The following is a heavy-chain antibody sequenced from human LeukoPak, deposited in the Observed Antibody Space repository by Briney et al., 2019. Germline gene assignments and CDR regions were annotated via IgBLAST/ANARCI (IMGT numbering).Heavy chain of an antibody. V-gene: IGHV4-59*08. CDR3: ATIAGSSSY. J-gene: IGHJ4*02. CDR2: IYYTGST. Sequence: PSETLSLTCTVSGGSFSAYYWTWFRQPPGKELERIGYIYYTGSTNCNPSLKSRVTISVDTSNYQFSLKLSPVTAADPAVYYCATIAGSSSYWGQGTLVTVSS. CDR1: GGSFSAYY. D-gene: IGHD6-6*01.